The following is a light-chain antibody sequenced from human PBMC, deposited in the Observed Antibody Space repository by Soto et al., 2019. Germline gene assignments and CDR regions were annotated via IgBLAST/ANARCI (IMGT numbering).Light chain of an antibody. Sequence: DIQLTQSPSFLSASVGDRVTITCRASQGISTFLAWHQLKPGKAPKLLIYAASTLQSGVPSRFSGSGSGTEFTLTISSLQPEDFATYYCQQLNSYPITFGQGTRLEIK. CDR3: QQLNSYPIT. CDR1: QGISTF. J-gene: IGKJ5*01. V-gene: IGKV1-9*01. CDR2: AAS.